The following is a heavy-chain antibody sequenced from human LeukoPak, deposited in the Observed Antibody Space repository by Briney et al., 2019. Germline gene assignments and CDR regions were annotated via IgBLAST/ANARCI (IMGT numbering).Heavy chain of an antibody. CDR2: INPSGGST. CDR3: AIGGQGYGGNSGYYYYGMDV. Sequence: ASVKVSCKASGYTFTSYYMHWVRQAPGQGLEWMGIINPSGGSTSYAQKFQGRVTMTRDMSTSTVYMELSSLRSEDTAVYYCAIGGQGYGGNSGYYYYGMDVWGQGTTVTVSS. D-gene: IGHD4-23*01. J-gene: IGHJ6*02. CDR1: GYTFTSYY. V-gene: IGHV1-46*01.